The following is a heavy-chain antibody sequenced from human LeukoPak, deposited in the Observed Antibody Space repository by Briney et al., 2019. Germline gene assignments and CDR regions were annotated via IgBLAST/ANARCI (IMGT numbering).Heavy chain of an antibody. CDR2: IYYSGST. CDR3: ARDTPAEESPGWFDP. Sequence: SQTLSLTCTVSGGSISSGGYYWSWLRQHPGKGLEWIGYIYYSGSTYYNPSLKSRVTISVDTSKNQFSLKLSSVTAADTAVYYCARDTPAEESPGWFDPWGQGTLVTVSS. D-gene: IGHD1-14*01. CDR1: GGSISSGGYY. V-gene: IGHV4-31*03. J-gene: IGHJ5*02.